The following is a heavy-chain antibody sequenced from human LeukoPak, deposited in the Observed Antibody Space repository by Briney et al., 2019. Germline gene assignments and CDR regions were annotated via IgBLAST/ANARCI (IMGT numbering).Heavy chain of an antibody. J-gene: IGHJ4*02. CDR3: ARVLADEYYYDSSGYRGYYFDY. CDR1: GFTFSSYW. D-gene: IGHD3-22*01. V-gene: IGHV3-7*03. CDR2: IKQDGSEK. Sequence: GGSLRLSCAASGFTFSSYWMSWVRQAPGKGLEWVANIKQDGSEKYYVDSVKGRFTISRDNAKDSLYLQMNSLRAEDTAVYYCARVLADEYYYDSSGYRGYYFDYWGQGTLVTVSS.